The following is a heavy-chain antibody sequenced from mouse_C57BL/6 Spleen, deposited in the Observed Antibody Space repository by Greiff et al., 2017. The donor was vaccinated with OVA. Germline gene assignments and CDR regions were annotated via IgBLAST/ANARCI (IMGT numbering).Heavy chain of an antibody. CDR1: GFSLTSYG. Sequence: QVQLQQSGPGLVAPSQSLSITCTVSGFSLTSYGVHWVRQPPGKGLEWLVVIWSDGSTTYNSAPKSRLSISKDNSKSQVFLKMNSLQTDDTAMYYCARSVYYYGSSYGAMDYWGQGTSVTVSS. J-gene: IGHJ4*01. D-gene: IGHD1-1*01. CDR3: ARSVYYYGSSYGAMDY. CDR2: IWSDGST. V-gene: IGHV2-6*03.